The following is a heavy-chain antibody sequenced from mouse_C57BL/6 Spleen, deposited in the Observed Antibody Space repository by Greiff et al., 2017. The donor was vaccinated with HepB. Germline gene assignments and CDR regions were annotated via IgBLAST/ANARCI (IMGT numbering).Heavy chain of an antibody. D-gene: IGHD1-1*01. CDR3: TGVDFDY. V-gene: IGHV1-15*01. Sequence: QVQLQQSGAELVRPGASVTLSCKASGYTFTDYEMHWVKQTPVHGLEWIGAIDPETGGTAYNQKFKGKAILTADKSSSTAYMALRSLTSEDSAVYYCTGVDFDYWGQGTTLTVSS. CDR1: GYTFTDYE. J-gene: IGHJ2*01. CDR2: IDPETGGT.